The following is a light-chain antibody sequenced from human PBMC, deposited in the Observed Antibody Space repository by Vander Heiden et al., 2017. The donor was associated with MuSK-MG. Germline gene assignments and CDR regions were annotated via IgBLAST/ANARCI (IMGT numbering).Light chain of an antibody. V-gene: IGKV3-20*01. Sequence: ELVFTQSPGALSLSPGERATLSCRASQRLTSSYLAWYQQKPGQAPRLLIFDASNRATDIPDRFSGSGSGTDFTLTISRLEPEDFAVYYCQQYDSSPRTFGQGTKVEVK. J-gene: IGKJ1*01. CDR3: QQYDSSPRT. CDR1: QRLTSSY. CDR2: DAS.